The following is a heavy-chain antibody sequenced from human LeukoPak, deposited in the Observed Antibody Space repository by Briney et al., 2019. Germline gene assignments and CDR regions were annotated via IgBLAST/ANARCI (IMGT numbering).Heavy chain of an antibody. CDR3: ANLNVP. CDR1: RFIFSNHW. D-gene: IGHD1-1*01. V-gene: IGHV3-23*05. J-gene: IGHJ5*02. CDR2: IYSGGST. Sequence: GGSLRLSCAASRFIFSNHWMIWVRQAPGKGLEWVSAIYSGGSTYYADSVKGRFTISGDNSKNTLYLQMNSLRVEDTAVYYCANLNVPWGQGTLVTVSS.